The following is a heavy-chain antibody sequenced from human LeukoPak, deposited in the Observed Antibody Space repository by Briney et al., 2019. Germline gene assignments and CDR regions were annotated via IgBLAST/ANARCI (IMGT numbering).Heavy chain of an antibody. CDR1: GFTFSDYA. CDR3: AREFVGYFDH. Sequence: GGSLRLSCAVSGFTFSDYAMSWVRQAPGKGLEWVANIKQDGSEKYYVDSVKGRFTISRDNAKNSLYLQMNSLRAEDTAVYYCAREFVGYFDHWGQGTLVTVSS. J-gene: IGHJ4*02. D-gene: IGHD1-26*01. CDR2: IKQDGSEK. V-gene: IGHV3-7*03.